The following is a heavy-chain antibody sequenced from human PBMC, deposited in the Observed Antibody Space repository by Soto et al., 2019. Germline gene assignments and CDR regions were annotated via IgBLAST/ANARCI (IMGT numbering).Heavy chain of an antibody. D-gene: IGHD6-13*01. CDR2: ISSSSSYI. J-gene: IGHJ4*02. CDR3: ARDRRLPIAAAGTGDY. Sequence: GGSLRLSCAASGFTFSSYSMNWVRQAPGKGLEWVSSISSSSSYIYYADSVKGRFTISRDNAKNSLYLQMNSLRAEDTAVYYCARDRRLPIAAAGTGDYWGQGTLVTVSS. V-gene: IGHV3-21*01. CDR1: GFTFSSYS.